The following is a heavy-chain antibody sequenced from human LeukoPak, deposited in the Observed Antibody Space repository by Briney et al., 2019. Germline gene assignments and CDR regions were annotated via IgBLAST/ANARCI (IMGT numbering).Heavy chain of an antibody. CDR3: AKQTKALLEWLFFFDY. J-gene: IGHJ4*02. D-gene: IGHD3-3*01. CDR1: GFTFSSYA. Sequence: GGSLRLSCAASGFTFSSYAMSWVRQAPGKGLEWVSAISGSDGTTYYADSVKGRFTISRDNSKNTLYLQMNSLRAEDTAVYYCAKQTKALLEWLFFFDYWGQGTLVTVSS. V-gene: IGHV3-23*01. CDR2: ISGSDGTT.